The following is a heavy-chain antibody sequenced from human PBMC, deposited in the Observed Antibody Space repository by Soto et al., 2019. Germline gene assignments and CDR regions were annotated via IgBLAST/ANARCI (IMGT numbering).Heavy chain of an antibody. CDR1: GGSFSGYY. Sequence: SETLSLTCAVSGGSFSGYYWSWIRQPPGKGLEWIGEINHSGSTNYNPSLKSRVTISVDTSKNQFSLKLSSVTAADTAVYYCARFPLSLRGAKNAFDIWGQGTRVTVSS. J-gene: IGHJ3*02. CDR3: ARFPLSLRGAKNAFDI. D-gene: IGHD3-10*01. CDR2: INHSGST. V-gene: IGHV4-34*01.